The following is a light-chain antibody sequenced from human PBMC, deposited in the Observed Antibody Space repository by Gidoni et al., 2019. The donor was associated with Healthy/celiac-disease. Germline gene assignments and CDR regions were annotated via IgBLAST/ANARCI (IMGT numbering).Light chain of an antibody. V-gene: IGKV1-39*01. CDR3: QQSYSTPPFT. J-gene: IGKJ3*01. Sequence: IQMTQSPSSLSASVGDRVTITCRASQSISSYLNWDQQKPGKAPKLLIYAASSLQSGVAPRFSGSGSGTDITLTISSLQPEDLASCYCQQSYSTPPFTFGPGTKVDIK. CDR1: QSISSY. CDR2: AAS.